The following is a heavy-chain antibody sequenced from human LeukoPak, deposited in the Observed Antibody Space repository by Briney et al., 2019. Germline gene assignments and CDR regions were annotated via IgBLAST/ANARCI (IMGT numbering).Heavy chain of an antibody. CDR1: GFIFSSYW. J-gene: IGHJ4*02. CDR3: ASGWFGELSQYYFDY. Sequence: GGSLRLSCAASGFIFSSYWMQWVRQAPGKGLVWVSLINTDGTTTNYADSVKGRFTISRDNAKNTLYLQMNSLRAEDTAVYYCASGWFGELSQYYFDYWGQGTLVTVSS. CDR2: INTDGTTT. D-gene: IGHD3-10*01. V-gene: IGHV3-74*01.